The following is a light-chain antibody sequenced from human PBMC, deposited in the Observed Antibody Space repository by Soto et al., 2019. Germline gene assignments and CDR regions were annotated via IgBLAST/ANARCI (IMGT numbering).Light chain of an antibody. CDR3: AAWDDSLDGWV. V-gene: IGLV1-44*01. CDR2: SDH. J-gene: IGLJ3*02. Sequence: QSVLTQPPSASGTPGQRVTISCSGSSSNIGENPVNWYQQFPGTAPKPLIYSDHQKPSAVPDRFSGSKSGASASLAISGLQSDDEADYYCAAWDDSLDGWVFGGGTKLTVL. CDR1: SSNIGENP.